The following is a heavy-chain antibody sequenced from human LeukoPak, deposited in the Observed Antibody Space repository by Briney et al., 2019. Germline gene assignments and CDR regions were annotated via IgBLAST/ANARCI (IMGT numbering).Heavy chain of an antibody. V-gene: IGHV4-30-2*01. CDR3: ASLAVAGPGDY. CDR1: GGSISSGGYY. J-gene: IGHJ4*02. D-gene: IGHD6-19*01. CDR2: IYHSGST. Sequence: SQTLSLTCTVSGGSISSGGYYWSWIRQPPGKGLEWIGYIYHSGSTYYNPSLKSRVTISVDRSKNQFSLKLSSVTAADTAVYYCASLAVAGPGDYWAQETLVTVSS.